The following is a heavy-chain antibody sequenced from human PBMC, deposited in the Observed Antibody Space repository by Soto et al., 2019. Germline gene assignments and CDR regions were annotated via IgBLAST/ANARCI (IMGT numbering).Heavy chain of an antibody. J-gene: IGHJ6*02. CDR2: ISYDGSNK. Sequence: QVQLVESGGGVVQPGRSLRLSCAASGFTFSSYGMHWVRQAPGKGLEWVAVISYDGSNKYYADSVKGRFTISRDNSKNTLYLQMNSLRAEDTAVYYCAKAGGNPIYYGDYRGYYYYGMDVWGQGTTVTVSS. D-gene: IGHD4-17*01. CDR1: GFTFSSYG. V-gene: IGHV3-30*18. CDR3: AKAGGNPIYYGDYRGYYYYGMDV.